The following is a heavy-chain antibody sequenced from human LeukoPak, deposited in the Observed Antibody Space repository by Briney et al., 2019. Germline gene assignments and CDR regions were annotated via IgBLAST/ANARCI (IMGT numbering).Heavy chain of an antibody. J-gene: IGHJ4*02. CDR3: ARGSIGTGIFDY. CDR2: IYSGGTT. CDR1: GFTVSSNY. V-gene: IGHV3-53*01. Sequence: GGSLRLSCAASGFTVSSNYMSWVRQAPGNGLEWVSVIYSGGTTYYADSVKGRFTISRDNSKNTVFLQMNSLRAEDTAVYYCARGSIGTGIFDYWGQGTLVTVSS. D-gene: IGHD3-10*01.